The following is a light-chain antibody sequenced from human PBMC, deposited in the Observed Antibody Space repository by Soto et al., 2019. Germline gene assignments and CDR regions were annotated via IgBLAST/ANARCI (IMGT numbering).Light chain of an antibody. J-gene: IGKJ1*01. Sequence: EIQLTQSPATLSSSAGERATLSCRASQRVSSYLAWYQQKPGQAPRLLIYYISTRATGIPARFSGSGSGTEFTLPINSLQSADSAANYCQQHNSNWSWTFGQGTKVDI. CDR2: YIS. CDR1: QRVSSY. CDR3: QQHNSNWSWT. V-gene: IGKV3D-15*01.